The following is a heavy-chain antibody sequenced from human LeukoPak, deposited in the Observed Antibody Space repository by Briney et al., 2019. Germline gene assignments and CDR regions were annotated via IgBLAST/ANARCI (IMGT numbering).Heavy chain of an antibody. CDR1: GYTSTSYG. V-gene: IGHV1-18*01. Sequence: ASVKVSCKASGYTSTSYGISWVRQAPGQGLEWMGWISVYNGKTNYAQKLQGRVTMTTDTSTSTAYMELRSLRSDDTAVYYCARDSGSYGNDYWGQGTLVTVSS. CDR2: ISVYNGKT. J-gene: IGHJ4*02. D-gene: IGHD1-26*01. CDR3: ARDSGSYGNDY.